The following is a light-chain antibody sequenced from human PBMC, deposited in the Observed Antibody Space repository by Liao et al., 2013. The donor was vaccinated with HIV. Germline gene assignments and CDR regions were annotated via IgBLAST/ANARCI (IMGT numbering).Light chain of an antibody. J-gene: IGLJ2*01. V-gene: IGLV3-1*01. Sequence: SYELTQAPSVSVSPGQTASITCSGDKLGQKYAWWYQQRPGQSPVLVIYEDDKRPSGIPDRFSGSNSGNTATLTVSGTQALDEADYYCQAWDGTTVIFGGGTKLTVL. CDR3: QAWDGTTVI. CDR1: KLGQKY. CDR2: EDD.